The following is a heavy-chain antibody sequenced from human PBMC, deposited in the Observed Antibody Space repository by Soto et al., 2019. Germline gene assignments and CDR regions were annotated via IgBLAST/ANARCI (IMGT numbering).Heavy chain of an antibody. D-gene: IGHD3-16*01. V-gene: IGHV3-48*02. J-gene: IGHJ6*02. CDR3: ARAWGSPYDKYYYGMDV. CDR2: ISSSSSTI. CDR1: GFTFSSYS. Sequence: GSLRLSCAASGFTFSSYSMNWVRQAPGKGLEWVSYISSSSSTIYYADSVKGRFTISRDNAKNSLYLQMNSLRDEDTAVYYCARAWGSPYDKYYYGMDVWGQGTTVTVSS.